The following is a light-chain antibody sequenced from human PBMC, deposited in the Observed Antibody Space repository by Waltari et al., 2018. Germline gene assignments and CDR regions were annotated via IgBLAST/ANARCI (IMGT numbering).Light chain of an antibody. CDR2: GAF. V-gene: IGKV1-39*01. CDR3: QQSYSTPQVT. Sequence: DIQMTQSPSSLSESVGDRITITCRASQSISTYLNWYQQRPGKAPNLLIYGAFSLQSGVPSRFSGSGSGTDFTLTISSLQPEDFATYYCQQSYSTPQVTFGPGTKVDIK. J-gene: IGKJ3*01. CDR1: QSISTY.